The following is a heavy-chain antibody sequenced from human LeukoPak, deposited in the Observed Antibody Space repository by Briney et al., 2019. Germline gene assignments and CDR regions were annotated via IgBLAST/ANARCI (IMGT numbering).Heavy chain of an antibody. CDR2: ISAYNGNT. V-gene: IGHV1-18*01. D-gene: IGHD6-6*01. J-gene: IGHJ5*02. Sequence: GASVKVSCTASGYTFTSYGISWVRQAPGQGLEWMGWISAYNGNTNYAQKLQGRVTMTTDTSTSTAYMELRSLRSDDTAVYYCARRYSSSPSYNWFDPWDQGTLVTVSS. CDR3: ARRYSSSPSYNWFDP. CDR1: GYTFTSYG.